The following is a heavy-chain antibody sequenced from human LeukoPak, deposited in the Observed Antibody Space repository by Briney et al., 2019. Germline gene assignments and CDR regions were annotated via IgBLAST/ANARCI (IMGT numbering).Heavy chain of an antibody. V-gene: IGHV3-23*01. CDR1: GFTFSGYA. CDR2: ISGSGGST. CDR3: AKDLKRWQQLRWFDP. J-gene: IGHJ5*02. Sequence: PGGSLRLSXAASGFTFSGYAMSWVRQAPGKGLEWVSAISGSGGSTYYADSVKGRFTISRDNSKDTLYLQMNSLRAEDTAVYYCAKDLKRWQQLRWFDPWGQGTLVTVSS. D-gene: IGHD6-13*01.